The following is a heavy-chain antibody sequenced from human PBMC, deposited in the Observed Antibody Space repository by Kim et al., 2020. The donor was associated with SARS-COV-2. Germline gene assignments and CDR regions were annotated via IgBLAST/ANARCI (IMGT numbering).Heavy chain of an antibody. V-gene: IGHV3-30*01. CDR3: ARDPSNYYYDSSGSFDY. D-gene: IGHD3-22*01. J-gene: IGHJ4*02. Sequence: VKGRFTISRDNSKNTLYLKMNSLRAEDTAVYYCARDPSNYYYDSSGSFDYWGQGTLVTVSS.